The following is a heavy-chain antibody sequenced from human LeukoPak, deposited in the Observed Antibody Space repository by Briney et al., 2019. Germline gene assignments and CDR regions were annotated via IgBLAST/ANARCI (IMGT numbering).Heavy chain of an antibody. D-gene: IGHD3-10*01. J-gene: IGHJ6*02. CDR1: GFTFSSYT. V-gene: IGHV3-21*01. CDR2: ISSSSSYI. CDR3: ARGFGELSETYGRDV. Sequence: GGSLRLSCADSGFTFSSYTVNWVRQAPGKGLEWVPCISSSSSYIYYAESVKGRFTISRANAKNSLYLQMNSLRAEDTAVYYCARGFGELSETYGRDVWGQGTTVTVSS.